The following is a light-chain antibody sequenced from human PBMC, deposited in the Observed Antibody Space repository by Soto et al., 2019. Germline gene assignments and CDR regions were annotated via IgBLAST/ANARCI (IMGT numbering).Light chain of an antibody. CDR1: QSVSSN. CDR3: QQYYDWPIT. CDR2: EAS. J-gene: IGKJ5*01. Sequence: EIVMTQSPATLSVSPGERATLSCRASQSVSSNLAWYQQKPGQAPRLLIYEASTRATGIPARFSGSGSGTEFTLTISSLQSEDFAAYYCQQYYDWPITFGQGTRLEIK. V-gene: IGKV3-15*01.